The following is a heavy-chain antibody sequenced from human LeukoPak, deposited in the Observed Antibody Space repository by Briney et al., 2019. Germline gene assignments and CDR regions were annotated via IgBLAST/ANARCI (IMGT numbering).Heavy chain of an antibody. V-gene: IGHV5-51*01. CDR2: IYPDESNI. Sequence: GESLKISCKGSGYRFATYWIAWVRQMPGKGLEWMGIIYPDESNIRYSPSFRGQVIIPADKSISTAYLQWSSLKASDTAIYYCARPPSRGYSSSFEYWGQGTLVTVSS. J-gene: IGHJ4*02. CDR3: ARPPSRGYSSSFEY. D-gene: IGHD6-13*01. CDR1: GYRFATYW.